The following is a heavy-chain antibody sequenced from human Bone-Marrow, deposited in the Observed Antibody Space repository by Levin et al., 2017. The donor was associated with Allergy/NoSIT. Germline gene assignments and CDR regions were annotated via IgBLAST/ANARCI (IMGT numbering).Heavy chain of an antibody. CDR1: GLTFSDHY. CDR3: TRISLAYYMDV. V-gene: IGHV3-72*01. CDR2: TRNKANSYTT. Sequence: GESLKISCAASGLTFSDHYMDWVRQAPGKGLEWVGRTRNKANSYTTEYAASVKGRFTVSRDDSENSLFLQMNSLRAEDTAVYYCTRISLAYYMDVWGKGTTVTVSS. J-gene: IGHJ6*03.